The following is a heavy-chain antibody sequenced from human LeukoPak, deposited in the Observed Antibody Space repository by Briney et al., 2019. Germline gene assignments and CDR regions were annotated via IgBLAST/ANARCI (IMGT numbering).Heavy chain of an antibody. V-gene: IGHV1-69*05. CDR2: IIPIFGTA. CDR3: ATYYYDSSGYYREYYFDY. Sequence: ASVKVSCKASGGTFSSYAISWVRQAPGQGLEWMGGIIPIFGTANYAQKFQGRATITTDESTSTAYMELSSLRSEDTAVYYCATYYYDSSGYYREYYFDYWGQGTLVTVSS. CDR1: GGTFSSYA. D-gene: IGHD3-22*01. J-gene: IGHJ4*02.